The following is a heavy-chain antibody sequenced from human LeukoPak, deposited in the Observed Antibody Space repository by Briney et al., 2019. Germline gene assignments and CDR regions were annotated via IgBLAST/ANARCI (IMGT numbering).Heavy chain of an antibody. D-gene: IGHD3-22*01. CDR2: IIPILGIA. V-gene: IGHV1-69*04. Sequence: SVKVSCKASGGTFSSYAISWVRQAPGQGLEWMGRIIPILGIANYAQKFQGRVTITADKSTSTAYMELSSLRSEDTAVYYCATTYYYDSSGPINGGLPSYWGQGTLVTVSS. CDR3: ATTYYYDSSGPINGGLPSY. J-gene: IGHJ4*02. CDR1: GGTFSSYA.